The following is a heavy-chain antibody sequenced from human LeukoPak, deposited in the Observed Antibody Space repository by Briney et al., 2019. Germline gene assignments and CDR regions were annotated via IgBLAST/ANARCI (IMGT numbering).Heavy chain of an antibody. Sequence: SETLSLTCTVSGGSISSSSYYWGWIRQPPGKGLEWIGSIYYSGSTYYNPSLKSRVTISVDTSKNQFSLKLSSVTAADTAVYYCARSRYSGYDWRIVSDCWGQGTLVTVSS. D-gene: IGHD5-12*01. J-gene: IGHJ4*02. V-gene: IGHV4-39*07. CDR1: GGSISSSSYY. CDR2: IYYSGST. CDR3: ARSRYSGYDWRIVSDC.